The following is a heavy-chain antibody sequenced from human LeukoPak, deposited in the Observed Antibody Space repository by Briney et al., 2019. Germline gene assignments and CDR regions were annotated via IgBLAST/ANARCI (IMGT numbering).Heavy chain of an antibody. Sequence: GGSLRLSCAASGFTVTSKHMSWVRQAPGKGLEWVSVFYSGGSIYYADSVKGRFTISRDNSKNTVYLQMNSLRAEDTAVYYCARDLGYGESDSWGQGTLVTVSS. CDR3: ARDLGYGESDS. J-gene: IGHJ4*02. CDR1: GFTVTSKH. V-gene: IGHV3-66*01. D-gene: IGHD4-17*01. CDR2: FYSGGSI.